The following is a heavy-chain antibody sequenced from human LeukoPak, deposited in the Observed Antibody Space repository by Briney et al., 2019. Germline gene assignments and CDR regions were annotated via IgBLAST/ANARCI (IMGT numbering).Heavy chain of an antibody. CDR2: ISSGGSII. CDR1: GFTFSSYA. CDR3: ARVPPRDWFDP. V-gene: IGHV3-48*03. Sequence: GGSLRLSCAASGFTFSSYAMSWVRQAPGKGLEWVSYISSGGSIIYYADSVKGRFTISRNNAKNSLFLQMNSLRVEDTAVYYCARVPPRDWFDPWGQGTLVTVSS. J-gene: IGHJ5*02.